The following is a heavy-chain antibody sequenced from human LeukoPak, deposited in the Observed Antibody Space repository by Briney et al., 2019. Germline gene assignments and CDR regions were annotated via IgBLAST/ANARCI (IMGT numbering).Heavy chain of an antibody. V-gene: IGHV3-74*01. CDR1: GFTFSRYW. CDR3: ARDGYNSDFGDY. Sequence: GGSLRLSCAASGFTFSRYWMHWVRQAPGKGLVWVSRIKSDGSSTNYADSVKGRFTIFRDSAKNTLYLQMNSLRAEDTAVYYCARDGYNSDFGDYWGQGTLVTVSS. J-gene: IGHJ4*02. CDR2: IKSDGSST. D-gene: IGHD5-24*01.